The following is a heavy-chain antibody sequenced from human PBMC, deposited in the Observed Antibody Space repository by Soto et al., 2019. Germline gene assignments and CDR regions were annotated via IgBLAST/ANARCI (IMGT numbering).Heavy chain of an antibody. V-gene: IGHV1-24*01. Sequence: ASVKVSCKVSGYTLTELSMHWVRQAPGKGLEWMGGFDPEDGETIYAQKFQGRVTMTEDTSTDTAYMELSSLRSEDTAVYYCATVDLGYCTNGVCPNYAFDIWGQGTMVTVSS. CDR3: ATVDLGYCTNGVCPNYAFDI. CDR1: GYTLTELS. D-gene: IGHD2-8*01. CDR2: FDPEDGET. J-gene: IGHJ3*02.